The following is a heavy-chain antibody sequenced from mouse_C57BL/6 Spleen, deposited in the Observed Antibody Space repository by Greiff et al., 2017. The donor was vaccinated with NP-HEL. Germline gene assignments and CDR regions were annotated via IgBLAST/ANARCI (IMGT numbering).Heavy chain of an antibody. CDR2: IDPETGGT. CDR3: TRYYGSSSYAMDY. Sequence: VHLVESGAELVRPGASVTLSCKASGYTFTDYEMHWVKQTPVHGLEWIGAIDPETGGTAYNQKFKGKAILTADKSSSTAYMELRSLTSEDSAVYYCTRYYGSSSYAMDYWGQGTSVTVSS. CDR1: GYTFTDYE. V-gene: IGHV1-15*01. J-gene: IGHJ4*01. D-gene: IGHD1-1*01.